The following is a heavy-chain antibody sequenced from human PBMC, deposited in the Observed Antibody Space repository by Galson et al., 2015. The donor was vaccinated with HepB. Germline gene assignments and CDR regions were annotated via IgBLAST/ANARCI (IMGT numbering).Heavy chain of an antibody. Sequence: SLRLSCAASGFTFSSYAMSWVRQAPGKGLEWVSAISGSGGSTYYADSVKGRFTISRDNSKNTLYLQMNSLRAEDTAVYYCAGDITMIVVVITAFDIWGQGTMVTVSS. V-gene: IGHV3-23*01. CDR1: GFTFSSYA. D-gene: IGHD3-22*01. CDR2: ISGSGGST. CDR3: AGDITMIVVVITAFDI. J-gene: IGHJ3*02.